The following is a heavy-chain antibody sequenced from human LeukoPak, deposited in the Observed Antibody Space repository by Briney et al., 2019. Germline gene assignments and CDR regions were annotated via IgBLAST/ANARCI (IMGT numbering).Heavy chain of an antibody. D-gene: IGHD3-22*01. Sequence: GGSLRLSCAASGFTFSSYGMHWVRQAPGKGLEWVAVISYDGSNKYYADSVKGRFTISRDNSKNTLYLQMNSLRAEDTAVYYCAKDWRRGSMIVVVISFPDYWGQGTLVTVSS. V-gene: IGHV3-30*18. J-gene: IGHJ4*02. CDR1: GFTFSSYG. CDR3: AKDWRRGSMIVVVISFPDY. CDR2: ISYDGSNK.